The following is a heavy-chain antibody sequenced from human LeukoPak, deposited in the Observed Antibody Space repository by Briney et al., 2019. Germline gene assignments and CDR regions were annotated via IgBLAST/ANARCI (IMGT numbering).Heavy chain of an antibody. J-gene: IGHJ4*02. Sequence: SVKVSCKASGGTFSSYAINWVRQAPGQGLEWMGGIIPIFGTANYAQKFQGRVTITTDESTSTAYMELSSLRSEDTAVYYCARDPIGGAVAGATQNWGQGTLVTVSS. CDR3: ARDPIGGAVAGATQN. CDR1: GGTFSSYA. V-gene: IGHV1-69*05. CDR2: IIPIFGTA. D-gene: IGHD6-19*01.